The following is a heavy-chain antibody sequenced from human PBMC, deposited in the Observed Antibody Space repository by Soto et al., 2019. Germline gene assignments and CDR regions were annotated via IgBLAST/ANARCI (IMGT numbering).Heavy chain of an antibody. CDR2: TYHRSKWYN. CDR1: GDSVSSNSAA. Sequence: PSQTLSLTCAISGDSVSSNSAAWNWIRQSPSRGLEWLGRTYHRSKWYNDYAVSVKSRITINPDTSKNQFSLQLNSVTPEDTAVDYCARARIYVVVTTQGAWFDPWGQGTLVSVSS. CDR3: ARARIYVVVTTQGAWFDP. D-gene: IGHD2-21*02. J-gene: IGHJ5*02. V-gene: IGHV6-1*01.